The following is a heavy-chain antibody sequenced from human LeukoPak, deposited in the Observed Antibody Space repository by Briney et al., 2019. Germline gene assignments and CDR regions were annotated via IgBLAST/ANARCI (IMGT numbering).Heavy chain of an antibody. Sequence: GESLRLSCTASGFTFTTYWMSWVRHPPGRGLEWVANIKQDGTEKYYVDSVKGRFTISRDNAKNTVYLQMNTLRVEATAVYYCVVRVSGNSWGGQYYFYMDVWGKGTTVIVSS. CDR2: IKQDGTEK. CDR3: VVRVSGNSWGGQYYFYMDV. D-gene: IGHD4-23*01. V-gene: IGHV3-7*01. CDR1: GFTFTTYW. J-gene: IGHJ6*03.